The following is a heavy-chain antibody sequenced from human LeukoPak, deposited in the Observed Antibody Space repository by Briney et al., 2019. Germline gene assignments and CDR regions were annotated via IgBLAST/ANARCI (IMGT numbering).Heavy chain of an antibody. Sequence: PGGSLRLSCAASGFTFSSYAMSWVRQAPGKWLEWVSSFTGAVGNTHYADSMKGRLTISRDISKNTLYLQMNSLRAEDTAVYYCAKPGRRCTSKSCYFYFDCWGQGTLITVSS. CDR3: AKPGRRCTSKSCYFYFDC. CDR2: FTGAVGNT. CDR1: GFTFSSYA. D-gene: IGHD2-2*01. J-gene: IGHJ4*02. V-gene: IGHV3-23*01.